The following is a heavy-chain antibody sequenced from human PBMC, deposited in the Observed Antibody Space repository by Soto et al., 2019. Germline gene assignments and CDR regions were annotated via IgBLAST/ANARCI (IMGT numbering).Heavy chain of an antibody. D-gene: IGHD6-19*01. CDR2: ISSDGRIT. J-gene: IGHJ4*02. CDR3: ARGWGSGWLEFFDY. V-gene: IGHV3-74*01. CDR1: GFTFGSYW. Sequence: GGSLRLSCAVSGFTFGSYWMHWIRQAPGKGLVWVSRISSDGRITTYADSVQGRFTVSRDSSKNTLDLQMDSLRVEDTAVYYCARGWGSGWLEFFDYWGQGTLVTVSS.